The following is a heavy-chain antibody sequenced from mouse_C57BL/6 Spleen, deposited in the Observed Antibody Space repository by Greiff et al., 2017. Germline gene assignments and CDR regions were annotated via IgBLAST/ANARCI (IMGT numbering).Heavy chain of an antibody. D-gene: IGHD1-1*01. CDR2: MYPGDGDT. V-gene: IGHV1-82*01. Sequence: VQLQQSGPELVKPGASVKISCKASRYAFSSSWMNWVKQRPGKGLERIGRMYPGDGDTNYNGKFKGKATLTADKSSSTAYMQLSSLTSEDSAVYFCARDGSSYIDYWGKGTTRTVSS. CDR1: RYAFSSSW. CDR3: ARDGSSYIDY. J-gene: IGHJ2*01.